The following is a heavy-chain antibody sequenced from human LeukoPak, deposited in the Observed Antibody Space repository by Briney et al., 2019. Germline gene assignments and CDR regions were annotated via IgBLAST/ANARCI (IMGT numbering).Heavy chain of an antibody. J-gene: IGHJ4*02. CDR1: GFTFSSYE. CDR2: ISSSGSTT. CDR3: ARLLGKFRFGELIHRLPNAFDY. V-gene: IGHV3-48*03. Sequence: GGSLRLSCAASGFTFSSYEMNWVRQAPGKGLEWVSYISSSGSTTYYADSVKGRFTISRDNSKNTLYLQMNSLRAEDTAVYYCARLLGKFRFGELIHRLPNAFDYWGQGTLVTVSS. D-gene: IGHD3-10*01.